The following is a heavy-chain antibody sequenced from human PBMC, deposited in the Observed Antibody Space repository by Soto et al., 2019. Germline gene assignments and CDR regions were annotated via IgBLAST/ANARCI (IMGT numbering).Heavy chain of an antibody. J-gene: IGHJ6*02. CDR3: ARDKGADTYYYGMDV. CDR2: IWDDGSNK. Sequence: QVQLVESGGGVVQPGRSLRLSCAASGFTFSSFGIHWVRQAPGKGLEWVAIIWDDGSNKYYADSVKGRFTISRDNSKNTLYLQMNSLRAEDTAVYYCARDKGADTYYYGMDVLGQGTTVTVSS. V-gene: IGHV3-33*01. CDR1: GFTFSSFG.